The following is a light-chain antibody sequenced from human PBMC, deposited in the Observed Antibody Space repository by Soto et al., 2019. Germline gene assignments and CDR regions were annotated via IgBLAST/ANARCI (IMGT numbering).Light chain of an antibody. CDR3: QQSYSTLSIT. J-gene: IGKJ5*01. Sequence: DIQMTQSPSSLSASLGDRVTITCRASQSISTYLNWYQQKPGKAPNLLIYAASSLQSGVPSGFSGSGSGTDFTLTISSLQPEDFATYYCQQSYSTLSITFGQGTRLEIK. CDR1: QSISTY. CDR2: AAS. V-gene: IGKV1-39*01.